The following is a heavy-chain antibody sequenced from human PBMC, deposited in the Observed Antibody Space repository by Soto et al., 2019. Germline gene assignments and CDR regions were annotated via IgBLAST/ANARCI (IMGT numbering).Heavy chain of an antibody. CDR1: GGSISSGDYY. V-gene: IGHV4-30-4*01. CDR2: IYYSGST. Sequence: QVQLQESGPGLVKPSQTLSLTCTVSGGSISSGDYYWSWIRQPPGKGLEWIGYIYYSGSTYYNPSLKSRVTISVDTSKNQFSLKLSSVTAADTAVYYCARDNVVPAAHAAPLGMDVWGQGTTVTVSS. CDR3: ARDNVVPAAHAAPLGMDV. J-gene: IGHJ6*02. D-gene: IGHD2-2*01.